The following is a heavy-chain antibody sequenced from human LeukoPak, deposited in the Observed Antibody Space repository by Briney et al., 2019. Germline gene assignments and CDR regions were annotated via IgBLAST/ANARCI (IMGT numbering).Heavy chain of an antibody. CDR3: ARGVAVWYFDL. V-gene: IGHV4-34*01. CDR2: INHSGST. CDR1: GGSISSGGYY. Sequence: SETLSLACAVSGGSISSGGYYWSWIRQPPGKGLEWIGEINHSGSTNYNPSLKSRVTISVDTSKNQFSLKLSSVTAADTAVYYCARGVAVWYFDLWGRGTLVTVSS. J-gene: IGHJ2*01. D-gene: IGHD6-19*01.